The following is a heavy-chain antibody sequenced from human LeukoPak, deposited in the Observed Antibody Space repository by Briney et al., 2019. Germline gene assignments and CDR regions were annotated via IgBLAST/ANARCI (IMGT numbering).Heavy chain of an antibody. CDR3: ARGSSNIAGRNNWFDP. D-gene: IGHD6-6*01. J-gene: IGHJ5*02. CDR1: AGSSSSSSYY. CDR2: IYYSGST. Sequence: SETLSLTCTVSAGSSSSSSYYWGWIRQPPGKGLEWIGNIYYSGSTYYNPSLKSRVTISVDTSKNQFSLKLSSVTAADTAVYYCARGSSNIAGRNNWFDPWGQGTLVTVSS. V-gene: IGHV4-39*01.